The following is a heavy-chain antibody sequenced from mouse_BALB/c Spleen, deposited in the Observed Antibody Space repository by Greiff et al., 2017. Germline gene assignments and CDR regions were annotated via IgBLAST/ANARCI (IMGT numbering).Heavy chain of an antibody. V-gene: IGHV1-80*01. D-gene: IGHD1-1*01. CDR3: ARPGLLRPDY. CDR2: IYPGDGDT. CDR1: GYAFSSYW. J-gene: IGHJ2*01. Sequence: VQLQQSGAELVRPGSSVKISCKASGYAFSSYWMNWVKQRPGQGLEWIGQIYPGDGDTNYNGKFKGKATLTADKSSSTAYMQLSSLTSEDSAVYFCARPGLLRPDYWGQGTTLTVSS.